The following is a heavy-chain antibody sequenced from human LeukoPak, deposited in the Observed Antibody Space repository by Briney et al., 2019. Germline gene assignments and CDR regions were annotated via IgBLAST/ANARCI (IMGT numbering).Heavy chain of an antibody. CDR2: IIPLFGTA. J-gene: IGHJ4*02. Sequence: GASVKVSCEASGGTFSTYAVNWVRQAPGQGLEWMGGIIPLFGTANYAQKFQGRVTITTDESTSTAYMELSSLRSEDTAIYYCARVFARGGEISGSYYYYWGQGTLVTVSS. CDR1: GGTFSTYA. D-gene: IGHD1-26*01. CDR3: ARVFARGGEISGSYYYY. V-gene: IGHV1-69*05.